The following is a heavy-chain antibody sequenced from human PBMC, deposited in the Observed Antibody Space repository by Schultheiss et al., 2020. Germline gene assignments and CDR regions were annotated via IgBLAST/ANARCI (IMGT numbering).Heavy chain of an antibody. CDR2: IDSSGGII. CDR3: AKDQVVVITGGWFDP. D-gene: IGHD3-22*01. V-gene: IGHV3-11*01. CDR1: GFTFSDYY. J-gene: IGHJ5*02. Sequence: GGSLRLSCAASGFTFSDYYMSWIRQAPGKGLEWVSYIDSSGGIIHYADSVKGRVTISRDNAKNSLYLQINSLRAEDTALYYCAKDQVVVITGGWFDPWGQGTLVTVSS.